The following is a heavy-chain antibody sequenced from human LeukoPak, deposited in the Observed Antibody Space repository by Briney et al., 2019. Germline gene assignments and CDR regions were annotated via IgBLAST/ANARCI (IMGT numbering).Heavy chain of an antibody. Sequence: GASVKVSCKASGYTFTSYYMHWVRQAPGQGLEWMGIINPSGGSTSYAQKFQGRVTMTRDMSTSTVYMELSSLRSEDTAVYYCARDPGYSGYEIQYYFDYWGQGTLVTVSS. V-gene: IGHV1-46*01. J-gene: IGHJ4*02. CDR1: GYTFTSYY. D-gene: IGHD5-12*01. CDR3: ARDPGYSGYEIQYYFDY. CDR2: INPSGGST.